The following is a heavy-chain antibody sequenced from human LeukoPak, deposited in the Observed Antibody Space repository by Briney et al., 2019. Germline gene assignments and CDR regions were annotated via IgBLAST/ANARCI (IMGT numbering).Heavy chain of an antibody. CDR1: GFTFSDYN. CDR3: ARDLLGYNYHYMDV. CDR2: ISSSDSYI. J-gene: IGHJ6*03. V-gene: IGHV3-21*01. D-gene: IGHD3-16*02. Sequence: PGGSLRLSCAASGFTFSDYNMNWVRQAPGKGLEWVSSISSSDSYIYYADPVKGRFTISRDNAKNSLYLQMNSLRAEDTAVYYCARDLLGYNYHYMDVWGKGTTVTVSS.